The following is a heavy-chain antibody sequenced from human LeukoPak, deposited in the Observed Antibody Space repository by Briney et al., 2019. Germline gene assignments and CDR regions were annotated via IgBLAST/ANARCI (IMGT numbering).Heavy chain of an antibody. Sequence: GGSLRLSCAASGFTFTTYWMGWVRQAPGKGLEWVANIKQDGSEKYYVDSVKGRFTISRDNAKNSLYLQMNSLRAEDTAVYYCARDIGSGWYYFDYWGQGTLVTVSS. CDR2: IKQDGSEK. CDR1: GFTFTTYW. D-gene: IGHD6-19*01. J-gene: IGHJ4*02. V-gene: IGHV3-7*01. CDR3: ARDIGSGWYYFDY.